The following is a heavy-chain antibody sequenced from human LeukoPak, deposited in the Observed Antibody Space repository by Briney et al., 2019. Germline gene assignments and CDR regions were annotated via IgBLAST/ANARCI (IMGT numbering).Heavy chain of an antibody. J-gene: IGHJ4*02. CDR2: IYYSGST. D-gene: IGHD5-12*01. Sequence: SETLSLTCTVSGGSISSYYWSWIRQPPGKGLEWIGNIYYSGSTNYNPSLKSRVTISVDTSKNQFSLKLSSVTATDTAVYYCARDLYSGYGVRIDYWGQGTLVTVSS. CDR3: ARDLYSGYGVRIDY. V-gene: IGHV4-59*01. CDR1: GGSISSYY.